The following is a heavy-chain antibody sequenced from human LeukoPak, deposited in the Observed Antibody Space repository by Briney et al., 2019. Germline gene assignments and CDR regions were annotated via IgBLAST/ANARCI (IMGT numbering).Heavy chain of an antibody. V-gene: IGHV3-23*01. CDR2: ISSSGSGGNT. D-gene: IGHD1-26*01. CDR3: AKDRTVGASYWYFDL. CDR1: GFTFSSYW. J-gene: IGHJ2*01. Sequence: PGGSLRLSCAASGFTFSSYWMHWVRQAPGKGLEWVSGISSSGSGGNTYYADFVKGRFTISRDSSKNTLFLHMNTLRAEDTAIYYCAKDRTVGASYWYFDLWGRGTLVTVSS.